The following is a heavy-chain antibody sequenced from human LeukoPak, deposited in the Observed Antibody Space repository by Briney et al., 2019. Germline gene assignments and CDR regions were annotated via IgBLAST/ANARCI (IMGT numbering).Heavy chain of an antibody. D-gene: IGHD4/OR15-4a*01. CDR1: GGSFSGYY. Sequence: PSETLSLTCAVYGGSFSGYYWSWIRQPPGKGLEWIGEINHSGSTNYNPSLKSRVTISVDTSKNQFSLNLISVTAADTAVYYCARALNPLTGTYYFDYWGQGTLVTVSS. CDR3: ARALNPLTGTYYFDY. J-gene: IGHJ4*02. V-gene: IGHV4-34*01. CDR2: INHSGST.